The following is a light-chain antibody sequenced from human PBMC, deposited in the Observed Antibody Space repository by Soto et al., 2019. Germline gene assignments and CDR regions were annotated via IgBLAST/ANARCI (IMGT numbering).Light chain of an antibody. CDR2: DVS. CDR1: GSDVGGYNF. Sequence: QSALTQPRSVSGSPGQSVTISCTGTGSDVGGYNFVSWYQQCPGKAPKLMIYDVSKRPSGVPDRFSGSKSGNTASLTISGLQAEDDADYYCCSYAGSYTVVFGGGTKLTV. V-gene: IGLV2-11*01. J-gene: IGLJ3*02. CDR3: CSYAGSYTVV.